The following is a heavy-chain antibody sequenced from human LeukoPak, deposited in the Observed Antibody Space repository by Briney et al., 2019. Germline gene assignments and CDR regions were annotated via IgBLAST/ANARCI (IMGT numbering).Heavy chain of an antibody. D-gene: IGHD5-12*01. Sequence: GGSLRLSCAASGFTFSSYSMNWVRQAPGKGLEWVSSISSSSSYIYYADSVKGRFTISRDNAKNSLYLQMNSLRAEDTALYYCAKASGYDYYYYGMDVWGQGTTVTVSS. CDR3: AKASGYDYYYYGMDV. J-gene: IGHJ6*02. V-gene: IGHV3-21*04. CDR1: GFTFSSYS. CDR2: ISSSSSYI.